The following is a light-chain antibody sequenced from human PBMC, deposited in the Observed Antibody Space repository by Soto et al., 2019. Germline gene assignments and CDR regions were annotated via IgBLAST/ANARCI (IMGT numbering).Light chain of an antibody. CDR3: QSYESSLSGFYV. Sequence: QSVLTQPPSASGAPGQRVTISCTGSSSNIGAGYDVQWCHQLPGTAPHHLIYCNNNRPSGVPDRFSAAKSGASSSLVIIGVLAEDEDDYYCQSYESSLSGFYVFGTGTKVTVL. J-gene: IGLJ1*01. V-gene: IGLV1-40*01. CDR1: SSNIGAGYD. CDR2: CNN.